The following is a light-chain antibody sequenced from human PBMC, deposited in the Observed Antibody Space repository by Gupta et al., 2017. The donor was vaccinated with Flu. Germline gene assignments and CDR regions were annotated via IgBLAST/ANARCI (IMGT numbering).Light chain of an antibody. J-gene: IGKJ2*01. Sequence: EIVLTQSPGTLSLSPGERATLSCRASQSVSSNYLTWYQQKPGQAPRLLIYGASSRATGIPDRFSARGSGTDFTLTMSSIEPEDIAMYYWDHERGAYTFRSGTKQE. CDR3: DHERGAYT. V-gene: IGKV3-20*01. CDR1: QSVSSNY. CDR2: GAS.